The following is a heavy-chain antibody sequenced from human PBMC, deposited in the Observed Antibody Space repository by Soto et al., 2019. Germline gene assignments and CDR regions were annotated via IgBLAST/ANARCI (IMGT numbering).Heavy chain of an antibody. Sequence: VASVKVSCKASGYTFTSYAMHWVRQAPGQRLEWMGWINAGNGNTKYSQKFQGRVTITRDTSASTAYMEPSSLRSEDTAVYYCARGGGGYCTNGVCYTYNWFDPWGQGTLVTVSS. V-gene: IGHV1-3*01. D-gene: IGHD2-8*01. CDR2: INAGNGNT. J-gene: IGHJ5*02. CDR1: GYTFTSYA. CDR3: ARGGGGYCTNGVCYTYNWFDP.